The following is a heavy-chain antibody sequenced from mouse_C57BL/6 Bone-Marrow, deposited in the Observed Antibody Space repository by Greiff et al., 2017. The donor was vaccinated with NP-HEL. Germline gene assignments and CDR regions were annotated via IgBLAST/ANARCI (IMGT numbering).Heavy chain of an antibody. J-gene: IGHJ2*01. D-gene: IGHD1-1*01. V-gene: IGHV5-6*01. CDR1: GFTFSSYG. Sequence: EVKLQESGGDLVKPGGSLKLSCAASGFTFSSYGMSWVRQTPDKRLEWVATISSGGSYTYYPDSVKGRFTISRDNAKNTLYLQMSSLKSEDTAMYYCARTLITTVVATRFDYWGQGTTLTVSS. CDR3: ARTLITTVVATRFDY. CDR2: ISSGGSYT.